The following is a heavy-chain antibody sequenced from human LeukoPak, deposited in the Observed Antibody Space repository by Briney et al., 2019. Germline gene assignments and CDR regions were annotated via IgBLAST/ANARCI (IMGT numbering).Heavy chain of an antibody. CDR3: ARDSSEQQGGFDY. J-gene: IGHJ4*02. CDR1: GYTFTNYG. V-gene: IGHV1-18*01. Sequence: GASVKVSCKASGYTFTNYGINWVRQAPGQGLEWMGWISAYNGNTNYAQFFQGRVTMTTDTSTSTAYMELRSLTSDDTAVYYCARDSSEQQGGFDYWGQGTLVTVSS. D-gene: IGHD6-13*01. CDR2: ISAYNGNT.